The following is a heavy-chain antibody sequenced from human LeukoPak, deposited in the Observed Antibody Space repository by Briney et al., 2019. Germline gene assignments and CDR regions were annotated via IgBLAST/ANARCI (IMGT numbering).Heavy chain of an antibody. CDR3: ASAPGPFGYSGYDSDY. CDR1: GGTFSSYA. J-gene: IGHJ4*02. CDR2: IIPILGIA. D-gene: IGHD5-12*01. V-gene: IGHV1-69*04. Sequence: SVKVSCKASGGTFSSYAISWVRQAPGQGLEWMGRIIPILGIANYAQKFQGRVTITADKSTSTAYMELSSLRSEDTAVYYCASAPGPFGYSGYDSDYWGQGTLVTVSS.